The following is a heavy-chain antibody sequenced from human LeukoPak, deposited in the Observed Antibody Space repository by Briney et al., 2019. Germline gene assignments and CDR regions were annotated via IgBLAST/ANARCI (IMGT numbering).Heavy chain of an antibody. V-gene: IGHV3-23*01. CDR1: GFTFSSYA. D-gene: IGHD6-13*01. J-gene: IGHJ4*02. CDR3: AKVEQQLVMEYYFDY. CDR2: ISGSGGST. Sequence: GGSLRLSCAASGFTFSSYAMSWVRQAPGKGLEWVSAISGSGGSTYYADSVKGRFTISRDNSKSTLYLQMYSLRAEDTAVYYCAKVEQQLVMEYYFDYWGQGTLVTVSS.